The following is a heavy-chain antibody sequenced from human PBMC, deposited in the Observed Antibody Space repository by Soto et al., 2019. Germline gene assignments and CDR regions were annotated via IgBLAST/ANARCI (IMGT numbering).Heavy chain of an antibody. CDR1: GFSFSNAW. V-gene: IGHV3-15*07. CDR2: IKRKADGETT. J-gene: IGHJ4*02. D-gene: IGHD5-12*01. Sequence: EVQLVESGGGLVKPGGSLRLSCAASGFSFSNAWMIWVRQAPGKGLEWVGLIKRKADGETTDYATPVKGRFTISSDDSKNTVYLQMNSLKTDDTSVYYCTTGVAGYNPFDYWGQGTLVTVSS. CDR3: TTGVAGYNPFDY.